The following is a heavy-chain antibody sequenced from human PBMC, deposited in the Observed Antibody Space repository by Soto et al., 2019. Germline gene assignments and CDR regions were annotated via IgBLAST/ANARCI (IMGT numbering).Heavy chain of an antibody. J-gene: IGHJ4*02. D-gene: IGHD2-21*01. CDR2: IKQDGSVK. CDR3: ARPRPDIPGDVLDY. Sequence: GGSLRLSCAASGFTFSNYWMSWVRQAPGKGLEWVANIKQDGSVKSYVDSVKGRFTISRDNAKNSLYLQMNSLRAEDTAVYYCARPRPDIPGDVLDYWGQGTLVTVSS. V-gene: IGHV3-7*05. CDR1: GFTFSNYW.